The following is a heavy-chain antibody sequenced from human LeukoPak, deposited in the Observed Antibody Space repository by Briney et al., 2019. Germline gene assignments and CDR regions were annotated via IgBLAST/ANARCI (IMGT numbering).Heavy chain of an antibody. CDR2: ISSSSSYI. Sequence: GGSLRLSCAASGFTFSSYSMNWVRQAPGKGLEWVSSISSSSSYIYYADSVKGRFTISRDNAKNSLYLQMNSLRAEDTAVYYCAKSAYYDASGYYREYYFDYWGQGTLVTVSS. CDR1: GFTFSSYS. V-gene: IGHV3-21*04. D-gene: IGHD3-22*01. J-gene: IGHJ4*02. CDR3: AKSAYYDASGYYREYYFDY.